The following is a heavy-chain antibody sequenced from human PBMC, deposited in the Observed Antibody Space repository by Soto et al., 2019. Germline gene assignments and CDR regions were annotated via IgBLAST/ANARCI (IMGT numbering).Heavy chain of an antibody. CDR3: ARDGYDGSGSPYPAL. CDR2: IYYLGST. V-gene: IGHV4-59*01. J-gene: IGHJ4*02. CDR1: GGSMSEYF. D-gene: IGHD3-10*01. Sequence: SETLSLTCSVSGGSMSEYFWSWIRQSPGKGLEWIGYIYYLGSTDYNPSLKSRVTISVDTSKRQFSLRLASVTAADKAVYYCARDGYDGSGSPYPALWGPATQVTVS.